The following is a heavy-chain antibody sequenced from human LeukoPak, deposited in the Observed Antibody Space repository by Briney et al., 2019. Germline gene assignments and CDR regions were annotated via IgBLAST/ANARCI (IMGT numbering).Heavy chain of an antibody. Sequence: SETLSLTCAVYGGSFSGYYWRWIRQPTGKGLEWIGEINHSGSTNYNPSLKSRVTISVDTSKNQFFLKLSAVTAADTALYYCVRAETSTNPKTVDVGVVAAPTLNFDYWGQGTLVTVSS. J-gene: IGHJ4*02. D-gene: IGHD2-15*01. CDR3: VRAETSTNPKTVDVGVVAAPTLNFDY. CDR1: GGSFSGYY. CDR2: INHSGST. V-gene: IGHV4-34*01.